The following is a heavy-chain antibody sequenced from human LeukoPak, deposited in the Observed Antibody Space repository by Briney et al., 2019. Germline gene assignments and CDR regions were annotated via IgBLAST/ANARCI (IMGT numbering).Heavy chain of an antibody. Sequence: GGSLRLSCAASGFTFDDYAMHWVRQAPGKGLEWGSGISWNSGSIGYADSVKGRFTISRDNAKNSLYLQMNSLRAEDTALYYCAKESPSSGWYGLGAFDIWGQGTMVTVSS. V-gene: IGHV3-9*01. J-gene: IGHJ3*02. CDR2: ISWNSGSI. D-gene: IGHD6-19*01. CDR3: AKESPSSGWYGLGAFDI. CDR1: GFTFDDYA.